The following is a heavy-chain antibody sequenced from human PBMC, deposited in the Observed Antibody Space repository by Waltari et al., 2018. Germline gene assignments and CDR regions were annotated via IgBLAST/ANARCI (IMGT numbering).Heavy chain of an antibody. D-gene: IGHD1-1*01. CDR3: ARHRTGTAAVDY. CDR1: GGSISSGDSF. J-gene: IGHJ4*02. Sequence: QVQLQESGPGLVKPSQTLSLTCTVSGGSISSGDSFWSWIRQPPGKGLEWVGYISYSGSTYYNPSLKSRVIMSLDTSKNQFSLMLSSGTAADTAVYYCARHRTGTAAVDYWGQGTLVTVSS. CDR2: ISYSGST. V-gene: IGHV4-30-4*08.